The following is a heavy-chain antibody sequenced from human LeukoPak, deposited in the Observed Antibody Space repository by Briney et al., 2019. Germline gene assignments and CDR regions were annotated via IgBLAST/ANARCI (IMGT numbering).Heavy chain of an antibody. Sequence: ASVKVSCKASGYTFTSYDINWVRQATGQGLEWMGWMNPNSGNTGYAQKFQGRVTMTRDMSTNTVYMELSSLRSEDTAVYYCARVDSTSPHELDYWGQGTLVTVSS. CDR3: ARVDSTSPHELDY. J-gene: IGHJ4*02. CDR1: GYTFTSYD. V-gene: IGHV1-8*01. D-gene: IGHD6-6*01. CDR2: MNPNSGNT.